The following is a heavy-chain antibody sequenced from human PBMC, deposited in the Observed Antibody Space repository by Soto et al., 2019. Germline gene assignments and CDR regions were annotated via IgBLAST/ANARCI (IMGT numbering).Heavy chain of an antibody. J-gene: IGHJ4*02. D-gene: IGHD3-3*01. CDR2: VSYDGRNN. Sequence: QVQLVESGGGVVQPGTSLRLSCAASGFTFSTYAMHWVRQAPGKGLEWVATVSYDGRNNFYAGSVKGRFTISRDNSENTLFLHMNSLRPEDTSVYYCVEDRFCSGYSCVYYFDYWGQGTLVIVSS. CDR3: VEDRFCSGYSCVYYFDY. V-gene: IGHV3-30-3*01. CDR1: GFTFSTYA.